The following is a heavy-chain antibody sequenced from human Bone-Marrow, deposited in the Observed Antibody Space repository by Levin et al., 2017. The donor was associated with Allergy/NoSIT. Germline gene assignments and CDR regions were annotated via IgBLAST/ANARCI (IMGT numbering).Heavy chain of an antibody. D-gene: IGHD3-10*01. Sequence: GESLKISCAASGFTFSSYGMHWVRQAPGKGLEWVAVISYDGSNKYYADSVKGRFTVSRDNSKNTIYLQMNSLRAEDTAVFYCAKGDWFGTALAFDYWGQGTLVTVS. CDR3: AKGDWFGTALAFDY. CDR1: GFTFSSYG. CDR2: ISYDGSNK. J-gene: IGHJ4*02. V-gene: IGHV3-30*18.